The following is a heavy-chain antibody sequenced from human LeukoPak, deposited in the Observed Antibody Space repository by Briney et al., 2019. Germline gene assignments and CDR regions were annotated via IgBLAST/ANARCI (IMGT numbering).Heavy chain of an antibody. CDR3: ARDSRLRYSTEALGY. V-gene: IGHV4-39*07. J-gene: IGHJ4*02. CDR1: GGSISSSSYY. D-gene: IGHD6-13*01. CDR2: IYYSGST. Sequence: SETLSLTCTVSGGSISSSSYYWGWIRQPPGKGLEWIGSIYYSGSTYYNPSLKSRVTISVDTSKNQFSLKLSSVTAADTAVYYCARDSRLRYSTEALGYWGQGTLVTVSS.